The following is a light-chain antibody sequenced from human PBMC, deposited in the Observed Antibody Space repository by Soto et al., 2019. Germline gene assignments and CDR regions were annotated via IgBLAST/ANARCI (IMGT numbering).Light chain of an antibody. CDR1: QSVSSSY. Sequence: EIVLTQSPGTLSLSPGERATLSCRASQSVSSSYLAWYQQKPGQAPRLLIYGTSSRATAIPDRFSGSGSGTDFTLTISRPEPEDFAVYYCQQYGSSSWTFGKGTKV. J-gene: IGKJ1*01. CDR3: QQYGSSSWT. CDR2: GTS. V-gene: IGKV3-20*01.